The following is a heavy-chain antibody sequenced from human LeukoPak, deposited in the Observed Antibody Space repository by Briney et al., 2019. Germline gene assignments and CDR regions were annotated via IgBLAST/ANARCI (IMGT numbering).Heavy chain of an antibody. J-gene: IGHJ4*02. V-gene: IGHV3-21*01. CDR2: IGTSSNTI. Sequence: PGGSLRLSCAASGLTFSRYNMNWVRQAPGKGLEGVSSIGTSSNTIYYTDSVKGRFTISRDNAKNSLYLQVDSLRVEDTAVYFCASGTVGNYALDYWGQGTLVTVSS. D-gene: IGHD1-7*01. CDR1: GLTFSRYN. CDR3: ASGTVGNYALDY.